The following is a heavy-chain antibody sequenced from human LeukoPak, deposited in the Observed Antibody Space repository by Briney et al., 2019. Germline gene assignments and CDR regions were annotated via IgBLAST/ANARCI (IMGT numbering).Heavy chain of an antibody. CDR3: ARDFSSSSSVYYYHYMDV. CDR1: GDSITSGSYY. CDR2: IYYRGTT. V-gene: IGHV4-39*07. J-gene: IGHJ6*03. Sequence: SETLSLTCTVSGDSITSGSYYWGWVRQPPGKGLEWLGTIYYRGTTYYNPSLKSRVTISVDTSKNQFSLRLNSVTAADTAVYYCARDFSSSSSVYYYHYMDVWGKGTSVTVSS. D-gene: IGHD6-6*01.